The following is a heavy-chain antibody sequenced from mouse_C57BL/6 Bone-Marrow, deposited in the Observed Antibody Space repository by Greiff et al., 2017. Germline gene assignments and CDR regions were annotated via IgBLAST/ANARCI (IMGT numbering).Heavy chain of an antibody. V-gene: IGHV1-55*01. CDR3: ARERTGSPWFAY. D-gene: IGHD4-1*01. Sequence: VQLQQPGAELVKPGASVKMSCKASGYTFTSYWITWVKQRPGQGLEWIGDIYPGSGSTNYNEKFKSKATLTVDTSSSTAYMQLSSLTSEDSAVXYCARERTGSPWFAYWGQGTLVTVSA. CDR1: GYTFTSYW. CDR2: IYPGSGST. J-gene: IGHJ3*01.